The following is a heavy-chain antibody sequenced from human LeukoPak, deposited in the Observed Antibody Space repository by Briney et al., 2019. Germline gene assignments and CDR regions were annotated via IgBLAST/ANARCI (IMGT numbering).Heavy chain of an antibody. D-gene: IGHD5-12*01. J-gene: IGHJ6*03. Sequence: SETLSLTCTASGGSISSGSYYWSWIRQPPGKGLEWIGEINHSGSTNYNPSLKSRVTISVDTSKNQFSLKLSSVTAADTAVYYCARERGYSGYDYYYYYYMDVWGKGTTVTISS. CDR3: ARERGYSGYDYYYYYYMDV. CDR2: INHSGST. V-gene: IGHV4-39*07. CDR1: GGSISSGSYY.